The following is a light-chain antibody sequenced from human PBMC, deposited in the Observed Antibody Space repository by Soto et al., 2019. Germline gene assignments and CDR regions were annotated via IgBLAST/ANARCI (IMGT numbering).Light chain of an antibody. CDR3: QPRSNWPPYT. Sequence: EIVLTQSPSTPSLSPGERVTLSCRASQSVSSYLAWYQQKPCQAPRLLIYDAFNMATGIPARFSGSGSGSDFPFTISGLLPEDVAVYYCQPRSNWPPYTFGKGIKLEVK. CDR1: QSVSSY. J-gene: IGKJ2*01. CDR2: DAF. V-gene: IGKV3-11*01.